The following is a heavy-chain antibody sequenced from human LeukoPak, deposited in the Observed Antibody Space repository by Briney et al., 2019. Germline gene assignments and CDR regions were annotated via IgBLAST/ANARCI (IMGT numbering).Heavy chain of an antibody. V-gene: IGHV3-9*03. D-gene: IGHD3-22*01. Sequence: GGSLTLSCAASGFTFDDYAMHWVRQAPGKGLEWVSGISWNSGSIGYADSVKGRFTISRDNAKNSLYLQMNSLRAEDMALYYCAKATRVVITRGAFDIWGQGTMVIVSS. CDR2: ISWNSGSI. CDR1: GFTFDDYA. CDR3: AKATRVVITRGAFDI. J-gene: IGHJ3*02.